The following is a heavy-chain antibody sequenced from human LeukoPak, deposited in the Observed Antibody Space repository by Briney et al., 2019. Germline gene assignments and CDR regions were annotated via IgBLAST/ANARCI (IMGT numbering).Heavy chain of an antibody. D-gene: IGHD6-6*01. CDR1: GFTVSSNY. V-gene: IGHV3-53*01. Sequence: GGSLRLSCAASGFTVSSNYMSWVRQAPGKGLEWVSVIYSGGSTYYADSVKGRFTISRDNSKNTLYLQMNSLRAEDTAVYYCARVRSSSPGPYYYMDVWGKGTTVTVSS. J-gene: IGHJ6*03. CDR2: IYSGGST. CDR3: ARVRSSSPGPYYYMDV.